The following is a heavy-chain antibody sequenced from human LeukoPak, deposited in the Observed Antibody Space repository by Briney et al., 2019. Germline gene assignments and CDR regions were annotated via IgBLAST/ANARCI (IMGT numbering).Heavy chain of an antibody. Sequence: EASVKVSCKASGYTFTSYDINWVRQAAAQGLEWMGWMNPNSGNTGYAQKFQGRVTMTRNTSISTAYMELSSLRSEDTAVYYCARGLGTTDGMDVWGQGTTVTVSS. CDR1: GYTFTSYD. J-gene: IGHJ6*02. D-gene: IGHD1-7*01. CDR2: MNPNSGNT. V-gene: IGHV1-8*01. CDR3: ARGLGTTDGMDV.